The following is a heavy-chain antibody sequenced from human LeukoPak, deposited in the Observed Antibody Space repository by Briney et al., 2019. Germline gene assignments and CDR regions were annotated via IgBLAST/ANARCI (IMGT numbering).Heavy chain of an antibody. CDR1: GFTFNNYA. CDR2: ISAGGGDI. Sequence: GGSLRLSCEASGFTFNNYAMTWVRQAPGKGLEGVSTISAGGGDIFYGDFLRGLFTISRECSENTLYPYENALRAGDTSVFHCSKDLRGGNDYRDYDYYYYGIDDWGQGTTVTVSS. D-gene: IGHD4-17*01. V-gene: IGHV3-23*02. CDR3: SKDLRGGNDYRDYDYYYYGIDD. J-gene: IGHJ6*02.